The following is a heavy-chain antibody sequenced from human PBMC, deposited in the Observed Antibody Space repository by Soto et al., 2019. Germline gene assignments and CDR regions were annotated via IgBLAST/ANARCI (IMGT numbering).Heavy chain of an antibody. J-gene: IGHJ5*02. CDR1: GYTFTANY. CDR3: ASGTGSSWFDP. CDR2: INSNSGGT. D-gene: IGHD1-1*01. V-gene: IGHV1-2*02. Sequence: ASVKVSCKASGYTFTANYIHWVRQAPGQGLEWMGWINSNSGGTKYAQNFQGRVTLTRDTSISTVYMDLSRLISDDTAVYYCASGTGSSWFDPWGQVTLVTFSS.